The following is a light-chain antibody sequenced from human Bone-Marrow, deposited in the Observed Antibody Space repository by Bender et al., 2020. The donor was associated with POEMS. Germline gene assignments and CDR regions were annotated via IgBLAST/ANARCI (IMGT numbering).Light chain of an antibody. V-gene: IGLV1-47*01. J-gene: IGLJ3*02. CDR2: RNN. Sequence: QSVLTQPPSASGTPGQRVTISCSGSNSNIGSNFVYWYQQVPGTAPKLLIYRNNQRPPGVPDRFSGSKSGSTASLTVSGLQTEDEADYYCGAYAGRNNWVFGGGAKLTV. CDR3: GAYAGRNNWV. CDR1: NSNIGSNF.